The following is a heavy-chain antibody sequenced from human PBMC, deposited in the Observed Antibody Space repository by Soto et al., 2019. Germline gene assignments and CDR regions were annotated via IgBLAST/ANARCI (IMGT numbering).Heavy chain of an antibody. V-gene: IGHV1-69*12. CDR2: IIPIFGTA. J-gene: IGHJ6*02. D-gene: IGHD1-26*01. Sequence: QVQLVQSGAEVKKPGSSVKVSCKASGGTFSSYAISWVRQAPGQGLEWMGGIIPIFGTANYAQKFQGRVTITADESTSTAYMELSSLRSEDTAVYYCARDLLGVAAPSLYYYYGMDVWGQGTTVTVSS. CDR1: GGTFSSYA. CDR3: ARDLLGVAAPSLYYYYGMDV.